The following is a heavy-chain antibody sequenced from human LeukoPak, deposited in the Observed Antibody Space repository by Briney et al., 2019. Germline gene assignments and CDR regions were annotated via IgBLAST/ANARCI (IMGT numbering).Heavy chain of an antibody. CDR3: ARGDYDILTGYYPG. D-gene: IGHD3-9*01. J-gene: IGHJ4*02. CDR2: ISSSSSYI. Sequence: PGGSLRLSCAASGFTFSSYSMNWVRQAPGKGLEWVSSISSSSSYIYYADSVKGRFTISRDNAKNSLYLQMNSLRAEDTAVYYCARGDYDILTGYYPGWGQGTLVTVSS. V-gene: IGHV3-21*01. CDR1: GFTFSSYS.